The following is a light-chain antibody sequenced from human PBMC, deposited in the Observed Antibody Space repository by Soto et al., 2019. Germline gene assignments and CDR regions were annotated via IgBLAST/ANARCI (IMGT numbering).Light chain of an antibody. CDR2: DAS. J-gene: IGKJ5*01. CDR3: QQRFAWPPLT. V-gene: IGKV3-11*01. CDR1: QSVLTY. Sequence: VLTQSPATLSLSPGESATLSCRASQSVLTYLAWFQQKPGQAPRLLIYDASNRATGVPARFSGSGSGTDFTLTISSLEPEDFAVYYCQQRFAWPPLTFGQGTRLEIK.